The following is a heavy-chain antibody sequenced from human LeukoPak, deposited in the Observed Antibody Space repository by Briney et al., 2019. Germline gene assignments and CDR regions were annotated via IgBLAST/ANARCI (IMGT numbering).Heavy chain of an antibody. CDR1: GGSISSYY. Sequence: PSETLSLTCTVSGGSISSYYWSWIRQPPGKGLEWIGYIYYSGSTNYNPSLKSRVTISVDTSKNQFSLKLSSVTAADTAVYYCARTLGSGGSRVDYWGQGTLVTVSS. CDR3: ARTLGSGGSRVDY. D-gene: IGHD2-15*01. V-gene: IGHV4-59*01. CDR2: IYYSGST. J-gene: IGHJ4*02.